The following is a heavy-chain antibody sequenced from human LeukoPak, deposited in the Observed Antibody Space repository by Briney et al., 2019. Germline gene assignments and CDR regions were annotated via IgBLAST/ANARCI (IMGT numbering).Heavy chain of an antibody. D-gene: IGHD2-2*01. V-gene: IGHV3-21*01. CDR3: ARDAYCSSTSCSSAY. Sequence: GGSLRLSCAASGFTFSSYSMNWVRQAPGKGLEWVSSISSSSSYIYYAVSVKGRFTISRDNAKNSLYLQMDSLRAEDTAVYYCARDAYCSSTSCSSAYWGQGTLVTVSS. CDR2: ISSSSSYI. CDR1: GFTFSSYS. J-gene: IGHJ4*02.